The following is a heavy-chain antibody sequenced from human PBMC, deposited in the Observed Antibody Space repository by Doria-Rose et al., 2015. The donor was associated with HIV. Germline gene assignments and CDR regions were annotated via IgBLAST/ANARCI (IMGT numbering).Heavy chain of an antibody. Sequence: VQLVQSGGGLVEPGGSLRLSCAASGFILNTYVMNWVRQAPGKGLEWVSSIRGSGDTYCSDSVKGRFTISRDNSKNTLFLQMNSLRAEDTAVYYCAKSLSALNSFDYWGQGTLVTVSS. CDR1: GFILNTYV. D-gene: IGHD1-1*01. CDR3: AKSLSALNSFDY. V-gene: IGHV3-23*04. CDR2: IRGSGDT. J-gene: IGHJ4*02.